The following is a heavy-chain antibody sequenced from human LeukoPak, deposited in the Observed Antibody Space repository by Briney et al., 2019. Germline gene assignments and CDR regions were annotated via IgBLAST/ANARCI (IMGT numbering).Heavy chain of an antibody. CDR1: GGSFSGYY. J-gene: IGHJ4*02. D-gene: IGHD5-12*01. V-gene: IGHV4-34*01. CDR2: INHSGST. CDR3: AVWYGGYGY. Sequence: LETLSLTCAVYGGSFSGYYWSWIRQPPGKGLEWIGEINHSGSTNYNPSLKSRVTISVDTSKNQFSLKLSSVTAADTAVYYCAVWYGGYGYWGQGTLVTVSS.